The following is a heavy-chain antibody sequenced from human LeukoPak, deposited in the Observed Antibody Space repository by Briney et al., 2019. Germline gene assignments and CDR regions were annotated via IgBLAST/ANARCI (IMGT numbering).Heavy chain of an antibody. J-gene: IGHJ4*02. CDR3: AREEKRGYSYGYLGY. V-gene: IGHV3-23*01. Sequence: GGSLRLSCAASGFTFSSYAMTWVRQAPGKGLEWVSAISGGDNSTYYADSVKGRFTISRDNAKNSLYLQMNSLRAEDTAVYYCAREEKRGYSYGYLGYWGQGTLVTVSS. CDR2: ISGGDNST. D-gene: IGHD5-18*01. CDR1: GFTFSSYA.